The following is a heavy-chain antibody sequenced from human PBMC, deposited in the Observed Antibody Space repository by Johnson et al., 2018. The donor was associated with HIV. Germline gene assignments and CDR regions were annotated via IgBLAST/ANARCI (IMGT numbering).Heavy chain of an antibody. D-gene: IGHD4/OR15-4a*01. V-gene: IGHV3-11*04. CDR1: GFTFSDYY. Sequence: QVQLVESGGGLVKPGGSLRLSCAASGFTFSDYYMSCIRQAPGQGLEWVSYISSSGINIYKADSVKGRFTISRDNAKNSLFLQMNSLRAEDTAVYYCARVGANFDAFDIGGQGTMVTVSS. CDR3: ARVGANFDAFDI. CDR2: ISSSGINI. J-gene: IGHJ3*02.